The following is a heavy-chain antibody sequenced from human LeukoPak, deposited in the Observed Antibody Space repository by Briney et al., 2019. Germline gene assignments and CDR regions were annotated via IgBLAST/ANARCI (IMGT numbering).Heavy chain of an antibody. CDR1: GFTFSSYS. D-gene: IGHD4-17*01. CDR2: ISSSSSAI. CDR3: AREVTVTNRPFDY. V-gene: IGHV3-48*04. J-gene: IGHJ4*02. Sequence: PGGSLRLSCAASGFTFSSYSMNWVRQAPGKGLEWVSYISSSSSAIYYADSVKGRFTISRDNAKNSLYLQMNSLRAEDTAVYYCAREVTVTNRPFDYWGQGTLVTVSS.